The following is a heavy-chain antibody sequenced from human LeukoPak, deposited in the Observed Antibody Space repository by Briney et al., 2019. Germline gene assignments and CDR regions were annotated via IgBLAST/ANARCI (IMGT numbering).Heavy chain of an antibody. D-gene: IGHD3-22*01. J-gene: IGHJ4*02. CDR2: ISGGGGST. CDR3: AKSYDISRFYPY. V-gene: IGHV3-23*01. CDR1: GFTFSTFA. Sequence: GGSLRLSCAASGFTFSTFAMSWVRQTPGKRLEWVSVISGGGGSTDYADSVKGRFTVSRDNSKNTLYLQMDSLTVEDTAVYYCAKSYDISRFYPYWGQGTLVTVSS.